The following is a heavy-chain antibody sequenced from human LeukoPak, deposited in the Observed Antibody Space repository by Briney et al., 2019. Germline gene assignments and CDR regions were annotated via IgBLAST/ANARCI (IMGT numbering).Heavy chain of an antibody. CDR1: GYTFSSYY. Sequence: ASVKVSCKASGYTFSSYYMHWVRQAPGQGLEWMGIINPSGGSTKYAQKLQGRVTMTSDTSTSTVYMELSSLRSEDTAVYYCARDGSSGPQVYWGQGTLVTVSS. J-gene: IGHJ4*02. D-gene: IGHD3-22*01. V-gene: IGHV1-46*01. CDR3: ARDGSSGPQVY. CDR2: INPSGGST.